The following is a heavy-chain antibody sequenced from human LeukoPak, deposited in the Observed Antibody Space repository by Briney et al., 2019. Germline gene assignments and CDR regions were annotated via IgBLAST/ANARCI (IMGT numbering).Heavy chain of an antibody. CDR2: ISYDGSKN. Sequence: GGSLRLSCAASGFTFSSYDMHWVRQAPGKGLEWVAVISYDGSKNYYGDSVKGRFTISRDNSKNRVYLQMNSLRAEDTAVYSCAKDVQSTPYYYYSMDVWGQGTTVTVSS. CDR3: AKDVQSTPYYYYSMDV. J-gene: IGHJ6*02. D-gene: IGHD2-15*01. V-gene: IGHV3-30*18. CDR1: GFTFSSYD.